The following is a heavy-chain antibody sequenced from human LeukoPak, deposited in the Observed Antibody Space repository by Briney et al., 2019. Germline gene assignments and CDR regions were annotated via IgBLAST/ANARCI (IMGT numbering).Heavy chain of an antibody. CDR2: IYTSGST. CDR3: AGSYTYYYYMDV. CDR1: GGSISSYY. V-gene: IGHV4-4*07. J-gene: IGHJ6*03. Sequence: SETLSLTCTVSGGSISSYYWNWIRQPAGKGLEWIGRIYTSGSTNYNPSLKSRVTISVDTSKNQFSLKLSSVTAADTAVYYCAGSYTYYYYMDVWGKGTTVTISS.